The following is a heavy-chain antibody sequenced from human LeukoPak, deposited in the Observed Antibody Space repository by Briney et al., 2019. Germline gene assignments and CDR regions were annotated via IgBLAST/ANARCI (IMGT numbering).Heavy chain of an antibody. J-gene: IGHJ6*03. Sequence: PSETLSLTCAVYGGSFSGYYWSWIRQPPGKGLEWIGEINHSGSTNYNPSLKSRVTISVDTSKNQFSLKLSSVTAADTAVYYCAGYSGSYYRYYYYMDVWGKGTTVTVSS. D-gene: IGHD1-26*01. CDR3: AGYSGSYYRYYYYMDV. V-gene: IGHV4-34*01. CDR2: INHSGST. CDR1: GGSFSGYY.